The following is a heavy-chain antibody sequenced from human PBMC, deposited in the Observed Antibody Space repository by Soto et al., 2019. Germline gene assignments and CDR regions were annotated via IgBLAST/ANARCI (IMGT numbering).Heavy chain of an antibody. Sequence: QVQLQESGPGLVKPSQTLSLTCTVSGGSISSGGYYWSWIRQHPGKGLEWIGYIYYSGSTYYNPSLKSRVTRTVDAYKNQSPPKLSPVTAADTAVYYCASFDYSKNYYCGMDVWGQGTTVTVSS. V-gene: IGHV4-31*03. CDR2: IYYSGST. D-gene: IGHD4-4*01. CDR3: ASFDYSKNYYCGMDV. CDR1: GGSISSGGYY. J-gene: IGHJ6*02.